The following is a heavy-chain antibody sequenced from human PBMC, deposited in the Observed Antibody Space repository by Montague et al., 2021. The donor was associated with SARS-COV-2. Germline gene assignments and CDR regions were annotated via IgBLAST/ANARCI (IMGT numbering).Heavy chain of an antibody. CDR1: GGSFSDTW. D-gene: IGHD4-17*01. Sequence: SETLSLTCAVYGGSFSDTWWSWIRQPPGKGLEWIGEITPSGRTNYSPSVKSRVTISADTSRNQFSLKLSSVTAADTAVYFCAGHPYDFDYWGQGTLVTVSS. CDR2: ITPSGRT. CDR3: AGHPYDFDY. J-gene: IGHJ4*02. V-gene: IGHV4-34*01.